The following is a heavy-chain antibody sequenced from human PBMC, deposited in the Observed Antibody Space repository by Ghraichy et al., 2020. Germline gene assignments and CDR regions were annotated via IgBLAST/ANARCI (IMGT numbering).Heavy chain of an antibody. Sequence: SVKVSCKASGGTFSSYAISWVRQAPGQGLEWMGRIIPILGIANYAQKFQGRVTITADKSTSTAYMELSSLRSEDTAVYYCATISNGAVVTFFDYWGQGTLVTVSS. CDR2: IIPILGIA. J-gene: IGHJ4*02. CDR1: GGTFSSYA. CDR3: ATISNGAVVTFFDY. D-gene: IGHD4-23*01. V-gene: IGHV1-69*04.